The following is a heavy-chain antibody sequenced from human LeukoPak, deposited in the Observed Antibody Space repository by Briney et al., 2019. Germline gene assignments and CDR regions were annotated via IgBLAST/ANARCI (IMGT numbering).Heavy chain of an antibody. V-gene: IGHV3-48*04. D-gene: IGHD6-19*01. Sequence: PGGSLRLSCAASGFTFSSYSMNWVRQAPGKGLEWVSYISSSSSTIYYADSVKGRFTISRDNAKNSLYLQMNSLRAEDTAVYYCAPQGVAGGRDWFDPWGQGTLVTVSS. CDR3: APQGVAGGRDWFDP. CDR2: ISSSSSTI. J-gene: IGHJ5*02. CDR1: GFTFSSYS.